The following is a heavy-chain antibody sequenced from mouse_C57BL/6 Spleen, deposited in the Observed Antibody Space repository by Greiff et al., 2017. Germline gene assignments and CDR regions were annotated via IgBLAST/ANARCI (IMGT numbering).Heavy chain of an antibody. D-gene: IGHD2-5*01. V-gene: IGHV1-19*01. CDR2: INPYNGGT. J-gene: IGHJ4*01. CDR1: GYTFTDYY. Sequence: EVQLQQSGPVLVKPGASVKMSCKASGYTFTDYYMNWVKQSHGKSLEWIGVINPYNGGTSYNQKFKGKATLTVDKSSSTAYMELNSLTSEDSAVYYCASYSNSYAMDYWGQGTSVTVSS. CDR3: ASYSNSYAMDY.